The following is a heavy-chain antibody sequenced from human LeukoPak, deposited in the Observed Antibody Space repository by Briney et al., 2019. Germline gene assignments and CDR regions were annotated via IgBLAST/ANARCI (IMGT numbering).Heavy chain of an antibody. Sequence: GGSLRLSCAASGFTVSSTYMSWVRQAPGKGLEWVSVFYSGDTTYYANSVKGRFTISRDNSKNMLYLQMNSLRAEDTAVYYCARAEMTTITYPDYWGQGTPVTVSS. CDR2: FYSGDTT. D-gene: IGHD5-24*01. CDR3: ARAEMTTITYPDY. V-gene: IGHV3-66*01. CDR1: GFTVSSTY. J-gene: IGHJ4*02.